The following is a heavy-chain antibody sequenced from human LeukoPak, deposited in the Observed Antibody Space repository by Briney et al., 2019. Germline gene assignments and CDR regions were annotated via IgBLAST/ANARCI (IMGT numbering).Heavy chain of an antibody. Sequence: PGGSLRLSCAASGFTFSSYAMSWVRQAPGKGLEWVSAISGSGGSTYYADSVKGRFTISRDNSKNTLYLQMNSLRAADTAVYYCAKVWEPLRISEAGGFDFWGQGTLVTVSS. V-gene: IGHV3-23*01. J-gene: IGHJ4*03. D-gene: IGHD1-26*01. CDR3: AKVWEPLRISEAGGFDF. CDR1: GFTFSSYA. CDR2: ISGSGGST.